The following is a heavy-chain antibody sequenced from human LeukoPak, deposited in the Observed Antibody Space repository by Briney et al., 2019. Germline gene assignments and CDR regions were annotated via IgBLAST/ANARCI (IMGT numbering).Heavy chain of an antibody. J-gene: IGHJ4*02. Sequence: GGSLRLSCAASGFTFSSYGMHWVRQAPGKGLEWVAVIWYDGSNKYYADSVKGRFTISRDNSKNTLYLQMNSLRAEDTAVYYCASQLYYDSSGYYHNSPFDYWGQGTLVTVFS. V-gene: IGHV3-33*01. CDR1: GFTFSSYG. CDR2: IWYDGSNK. D-gene: IGHD3-22*01. CDR3: ASQLYYDSSGYYHNSPFDY.